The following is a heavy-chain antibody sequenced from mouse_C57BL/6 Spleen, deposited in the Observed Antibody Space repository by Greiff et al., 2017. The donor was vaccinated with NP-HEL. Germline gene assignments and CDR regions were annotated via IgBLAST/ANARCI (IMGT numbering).Heavy chain of an antibody. CDR2: ISSGGSYT. Sequence: EVQGVESGGDLVKPGGSLKLSCAASGFTFSSYGMSWVRQTPDKRLEWVATISSGGSYTYYPDSVKGRFTISRDNAKNTLYLQMSSLKSEDTAMYYCARQRLLRYYFDYWGQGTTLTVSS. D-gene: IGHD2-3*01. J-gene: IGHJ2*01. CDR1: GFTFSSYG. CDR3: ARQRLLRYYFDY. V-gene: IGHV5-6*01.